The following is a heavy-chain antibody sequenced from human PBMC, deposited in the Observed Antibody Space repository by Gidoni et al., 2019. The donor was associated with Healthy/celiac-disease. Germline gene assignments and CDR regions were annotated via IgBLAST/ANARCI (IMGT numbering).Heavy chain of an antibody. D-gene: IGHD5-12*01. CDR2: ISYDGSNK. J-gene: IGHJ4*02. CDR3: ARGGVGLRGPVDY. V-gene: IGHV3-30-3*01. CDR1: GFTFSSYA. Sequence: QVQLVEAGGRVVQPGRSLRLSCAASGFTFSSYAMHWVRQAPGKGLEWVAVISYDGSNKYYADSVKGRFTISRDNSKNTLYLQMNSLRAEDTAVYYCARGGVGLRGPVDYWGQGTLVTVSS.